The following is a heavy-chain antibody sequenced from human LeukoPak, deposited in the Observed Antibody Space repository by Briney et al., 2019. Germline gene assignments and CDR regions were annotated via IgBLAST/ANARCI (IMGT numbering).Heavy chain of an antibody. CDR1: GYSFTNYW. Sequence: GESLKISCKGSGYSFTNYWIAWVRQMPGKGLEWMGIIYPGDSDTRYSPSFQGQVTISADKSISTAYLQWSSLKASDTAMYYCARPYYYDSGSYPSYYFDYWGQGTLVTVSS. V-gene: IGHV5-51*01. J-gene: IGHJ4*02. D-gene: IGHD3-10*01. CDR3: ARPYYYDSGSYPSYYFDY. CDR2: IYPGDSDT.